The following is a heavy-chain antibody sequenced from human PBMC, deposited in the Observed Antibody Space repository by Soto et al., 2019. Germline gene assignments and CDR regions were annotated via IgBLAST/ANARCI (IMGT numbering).Heavy chain of an antibody. CDR1: GYTFTGYY. CDR3: ARGVVVVAATGGADY. J-gene: IGHJ4*02. Sequence: QVQLVQSGAEVKKPGASVKVSCKASGYTFTGYYMHWVRQAPGQGLEWMGWINPNSGGTNYAQKFQGWVTMTRETAIRTAYMELSRLRSDDTAVYYCARGVVVVAATGGADYWGQGTLVTVSS. D-gene: IGHD2-15*01. CDR2: INPNSGGT. V-gene: IGHV1-2*04.